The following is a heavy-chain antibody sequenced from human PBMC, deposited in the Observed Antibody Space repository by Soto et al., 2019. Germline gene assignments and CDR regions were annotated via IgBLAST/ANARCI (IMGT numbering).Heavy chain of an antibody. Sequence: QVQLQESGPGLVKPSETLSLTCIVSGGSISSYYWTWTRQPPGKGLEWIGCIYNGATTNYNPSLKSRVTISVDTSKNQFSLKLTSVTAAGTAVYYCARDDSQRPATYWGQGTLVTVSS. J-gene: IGHJ4*02. CDR1: GGSISSYY. CDR2: IYNGATT. D-gene: IGHD1-26*01. CDR3: ARDDSQRPATY. V-gene: IGHV4-59*01.